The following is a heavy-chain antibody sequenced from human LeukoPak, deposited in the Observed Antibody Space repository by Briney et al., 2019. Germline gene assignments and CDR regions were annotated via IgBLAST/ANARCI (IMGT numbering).Heavy chain of an antibody. J-gene: IGHJ3*02. V-gene: IGHV4-31*03. D-gene: IGHD4-17*01. CDR3: ARGNYGDRGSGAFDI. CDR1: GGSISSGGYY. CDR2: IYYSGST. Sequence: SETLSLTCTVSGGSISSGGYYWSWIRQHPGKGLEWIGYIYYSGSTYYNPSLKSRVTISVDTSKNQFSLKLSSVTAADTAVYYCARGNYGDRGSGAFDIWGQGTMVTVSS.